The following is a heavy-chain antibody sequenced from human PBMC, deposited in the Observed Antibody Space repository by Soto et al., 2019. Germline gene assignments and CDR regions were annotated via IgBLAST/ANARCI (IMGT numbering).Heavy chain of an antibody. J-gene: IGHJ1*01. CDR3: ARHPPAFHSADDV. CDR2: TYYRSKWIN. Sequence: QSLSRTQALFGDAVYNKRAALNWIRQTPSRGLEWLGRTYYRSKWINDYAVSMKGRLTISPDISNNQFSLQLDSVTPEDTSMYYCARHPPAFHSADDVWSQGTRVASSS. CDR1: GDAVYNKRAA. D-gene: IGHD4-4*01. V-gene: IGHV6-1*01.